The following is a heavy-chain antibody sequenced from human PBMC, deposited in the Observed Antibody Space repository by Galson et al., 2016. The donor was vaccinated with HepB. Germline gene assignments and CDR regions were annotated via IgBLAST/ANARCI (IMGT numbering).Heavy chain of an antibody. D-gene: IGHD6-19*01. J-gene: IGHJ5*02. CDR2: IVVGTTNT. V-gene: IGHV1-58*01. Sequence: SVKVSCKASGFTFSRSSVQWVRQARGQPLEWIGWIVVGTTNTYYAQISQESVTITRDMSTNTTYMELNRLRSEDTAMYYCAAAPDSTGWYALSSWGQGTLVTVSS. CDR3: AAAPDSTGWYALSS. CDR1: GFTFSRSS.